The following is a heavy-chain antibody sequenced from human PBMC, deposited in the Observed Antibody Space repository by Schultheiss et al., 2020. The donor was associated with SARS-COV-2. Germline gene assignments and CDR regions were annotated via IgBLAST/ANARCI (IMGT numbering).Heavy chain of an antibody. CDR3: ARHSSGWSHYYYGMDV. D-gene: IGHD6-19*01. Sequence: SQTLSLTCTVSGGSISSGGYYWSWIRQPPGKGLEWIGYIYYSGSTYYNPSLKSRVTISVDTSKNQFSLKLSSVTAADTAVYYCARHSSGWSHYYYGMDVWGQGTTVTVSS. CDR2: IYYSGST. J-gene: IGHJ6*02. CDR1: GGSISSGGYY. V-gene: IGHV4-30-4*07.